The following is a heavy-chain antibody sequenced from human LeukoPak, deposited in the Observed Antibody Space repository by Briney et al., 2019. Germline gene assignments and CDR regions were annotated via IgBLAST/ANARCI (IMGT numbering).Heavy chain of an antibody. CDR1: GVSVSSGSYY. Sequence: KTSETLSLTCTVSGVSVSSGSYYWSWIRQPPGKGLEWIGYIYYSGSTNYNPSLKSRVTISVDTSKNQFSLKLSSVTAADTAVYYCARVVVGAHFDYWGQGTLVTVSS. D-gene: IGHD1-26*01. J-gene: IGHJ4*02. CDR2: IYYSGST. V-gene: IGHV4-61*01. CDR3: ARVVVGAHFDY.